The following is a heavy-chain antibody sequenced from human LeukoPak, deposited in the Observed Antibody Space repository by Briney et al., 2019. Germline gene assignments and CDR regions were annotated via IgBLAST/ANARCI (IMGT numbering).Heavy chain of an antibody. CDR1: GDSINSRSYY. CDR3: ARSYYYDSSGYPPGYFDY. J-gene: IGHJ4*02. CDR2: IYYSGST. V-gene: IGHV4-39*07. D-gene: IGHD3-22*01. Sequence: SETLSLTCAVSGDSINSRSYYWAWIRQPPGKGLEWIGSIYYSGSTYYNPSLKSRVTISVDTSKNQFSLKLSSVTAADTAVYYCARSYYYDSSGYPPGYFDYWGQGTLVTVSS.